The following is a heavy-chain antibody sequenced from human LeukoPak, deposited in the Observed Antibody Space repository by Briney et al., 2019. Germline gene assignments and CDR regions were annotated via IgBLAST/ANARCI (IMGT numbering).Heavy chain of an antibody. CDR2: ISGSGGST. CDR1: GFTFSSYA. J-gene: IGHJ4*02. Sequence: GGSLRLSCAASGFTFSSYAMSWVRQAPGKGLEWVSAISGSGGSTYYADSVKGRFTISRDNAKNSLYLQMNSLRAEDTAVYYCARAPPVLLWFGELLSFFDYWGQGTLVTVSS. CDR3: ARAPPVLLWFGELLSFFDY. D-gene: IGHD3-10*01. V-gene: IGHV3-23*01.